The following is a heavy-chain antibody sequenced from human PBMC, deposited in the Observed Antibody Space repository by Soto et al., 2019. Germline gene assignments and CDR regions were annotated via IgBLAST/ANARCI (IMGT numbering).Heavy chain of an antibody. V-gene: IGHV3-23*01. D-gene: IGHD6-19*01. CDR3: AKDINGYSSGWYKEIVA. Sequence: GGSLRLSCAASGFTFSSYAMSWVRQAPGKGLEWVSAISGSGGSTYYADSVKGRFTISRDNSKNTLYLQMNSLRAEDTAVYYCAKDINGYSSGWYKEIVAWGQGTLVTVSS. CDR2: ISGSGGST. CDR1: GFTFSSYA. J-gene: IGHJ5*02.